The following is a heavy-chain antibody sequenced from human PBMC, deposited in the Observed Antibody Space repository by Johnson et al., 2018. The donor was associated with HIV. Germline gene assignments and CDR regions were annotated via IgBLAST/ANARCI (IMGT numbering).Heavy chain of an antibody. CDR3: ARERRANWDPNDAFDI. J-gene: IGHJ3*02. Sequence: QVQLVESGGGLVKPGGSLRLSCAASGFTFSDYYMSWIRQAPGKGLEWVSYISSSGSTIYYADSVTGRFTNSRDNAKNSLYLQMNSLRAEDTAVYYCARERRANWDPNDAFDIWGQGTMVTVSS. D-gene: IGHD7-27*01. CDR2: ISSSGSTI. CDR1: GFTFSDYY. V-gene: IGHV3-11*04.